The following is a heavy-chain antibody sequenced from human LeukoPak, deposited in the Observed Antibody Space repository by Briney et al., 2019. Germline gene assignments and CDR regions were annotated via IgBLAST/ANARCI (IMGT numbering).Heavy chain of an antibody. CDR2: IIPIFGTA. J-gene: IGHJ6*03. CDR3: ARDRGVVVPAAPTDYYYMDV. CDR1: GGTFSSYA. V-gene: IGHV1-69*01. Sequence: SVKVSCKASGGTFSSYAISWVRQAPGQGLEWMGGIIPIFGTANYAQRFQGRVTITADESTSTAYMELSSLRSEDTAVYYCARDRGVVVPAAPTDYYYMDVWGKGTTVTVSS. D-gene: IGHD2-2*01.